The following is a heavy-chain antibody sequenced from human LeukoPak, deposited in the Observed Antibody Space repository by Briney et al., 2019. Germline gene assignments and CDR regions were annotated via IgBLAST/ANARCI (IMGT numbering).Heavy chain of an antibody. D-gene: IGHD6-19*01. CDR3: TRRASSGWEYDY. J-gene: IGHJ4*02. Sequence: KPSETLPLTCTVSGGSISSYYWSWIRQPPGKGLEWIGYIYYTGNANYNPSLKSRVTISVDTSKNQFSLKLNSVTAADTAIYYCTRRASSGWEYDYWGQGTLVTVSS. V-gene: IGHV4-59*08. CDR1: GGSISSYY. CDR2: IYYTGNA.